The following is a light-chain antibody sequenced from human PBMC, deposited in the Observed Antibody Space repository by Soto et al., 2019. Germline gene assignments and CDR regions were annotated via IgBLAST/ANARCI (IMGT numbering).Light chain of an antibody. V-gene: IGKV1-13*02. CDR1: QGISSA. CDR2: DAS. J-gene: IGKJ1*01. CDR3: QHYNSYSEA. Sequence: AIQLTHSPSSLSASVGDRVTITCRASQGISSALAWYQQKPGKAPKLLIYDASSLESGVPSRFSGSGSGTDFTLTISSLQPEDIGTYYCQHYNSYSEAFGQGTKLDIK.